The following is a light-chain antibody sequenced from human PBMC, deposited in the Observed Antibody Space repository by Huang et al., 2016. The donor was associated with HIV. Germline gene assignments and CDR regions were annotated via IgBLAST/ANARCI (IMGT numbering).Light chain of an antibody. CDR3: QQRVNGLT. V-gene: IGKV3-11*01. J-gene: IGKJ4*01. CDR1: QNINTH. Sequence: EIVLTQSSATLSFFPGQRVSLSCRASQNINTHLAWYQQRPGQPPRLLIYDASSRVPGVAARFSGSGSVTDFTLTISSLESEDFATYYCQQRVNGLTFGGGTKV. CDR2: DAS.